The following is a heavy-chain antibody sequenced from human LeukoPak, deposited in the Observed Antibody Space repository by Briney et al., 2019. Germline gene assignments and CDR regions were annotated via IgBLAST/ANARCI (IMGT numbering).Heavy chain of an antibody. Sequence: SEALYLTCTVSGGSISSSSYYLGLIRQPPGKGLEWIDNIYYSGSTYYNPSLKSRVTISGDTSKNQFSLKLSSVTAADTAVYYCARHLGIAAAPDFWGQGTLVTVSS. J-gene: IGHJ4*02. CDR3: ARHLGIAAAPDF. CDR2: IYYSGST. D-gene: IGHD6-13*01. CDR1: GGSISSSSYY. V-gene: IGHV4-39*01.